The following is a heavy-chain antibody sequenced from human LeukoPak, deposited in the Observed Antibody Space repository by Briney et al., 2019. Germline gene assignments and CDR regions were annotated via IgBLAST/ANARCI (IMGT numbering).Heavy chain of an antibody. V-gene: IGHV3-48*01. CDR3: ARTIACDY. CDR2: ISNSSSTI. Sequence: GGSLRLSCAASGFTLSYYSMNGVGQARGKGLEWVSYISNSSSTIYYADSVKGRFTISRDNAKNSLYLQMNSLRSEDTAVYYCARTIACDYWGQGTLVAVSS. CDR1: GFTLSYYS. D-gene: IGHD6-13*01. J-gene: IGHJ4*02.